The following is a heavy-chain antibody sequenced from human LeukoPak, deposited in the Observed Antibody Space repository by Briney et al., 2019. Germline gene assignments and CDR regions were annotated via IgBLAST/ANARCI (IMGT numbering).Heavy chain of an antibody. CDR1: VYTFDDYA. V-gene: IGHV3-9*01. D-gene: IGHD2-15*01. J-gene: IGHJ4*02. Sequence: PGRSLRLSCAASVYTFDDYAMHWVRQASGRGLEWVSGISWHSGSIGYADSVKGRFTISRDNAKNSLYLQMNSLRAEDTSLYDCSKDARWLLPTYYFDFWGQGTLVTVSS. CDR2: ISWHSGSI. CDR3: SKDARWLLPTYYFDF.